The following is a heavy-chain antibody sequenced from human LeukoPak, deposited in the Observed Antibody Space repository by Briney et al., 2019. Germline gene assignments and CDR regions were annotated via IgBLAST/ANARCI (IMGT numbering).Heavy chain of an antibody. CDR3: ARGEITMVRGVPLDDAFDI. CDR1: GDSISRLY. Sequence: PSETLSLTCTVSGDSISRLYWSCIRQPPGRGLEWIGYIYYSGSTNYTPSLKSRVTISVYTYKNQFSLKLSSVTAADTAVYYCARGEITMVRGVPLDDAFDIWGQGTMVTVSS. J-gene: IGHJ3*02. V-gene: IGHV4-59*01. D-gene: IGHD3-10*01. CDR2: IYYSGST.